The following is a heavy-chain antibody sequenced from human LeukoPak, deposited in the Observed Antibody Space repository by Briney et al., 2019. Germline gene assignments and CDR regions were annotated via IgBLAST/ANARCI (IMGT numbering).Heavy chain of an antibody. Sequence: GRSLRLSCAASGFTFSSYAMHWVRQAPGKGLEWVAVISYDGSNKYYADSVKGRFTISRDNSKNTPYLQMNSLRAEDTAVYYCAREVPARGAFDIWGQGTMVTVSS. CDR3: AREVPARGAFDI. CDR1: GFTFSSYA. J-gene: IGHJ3*02. CDR2: ISYDGSNK. D-gene: IGHD2-2*01. V-gene: IGHV3-30-3*01.